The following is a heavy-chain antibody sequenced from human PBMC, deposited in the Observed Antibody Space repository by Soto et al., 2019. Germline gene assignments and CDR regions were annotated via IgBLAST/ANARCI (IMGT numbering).Heavy chain of an antibody. D-gene: IGHD1-1*01. Sequence: PWETLSLTCTVSAASIKGPTYYWAWLRQSPGKGLEWIASIYYSGTTYYHPSLNSRVTMSVDTPKNQVSLKVTSVTAADTALYYCVRHWSSSGNNWFDPWGQGTQVTVS. CDR3: VRHWSSSGNNWFDP. CDR2: IYYSGTT. J-gene: IGHJ5*02. CDR1: AASIKGPTYY. V-gene: IGHV4-39*01.